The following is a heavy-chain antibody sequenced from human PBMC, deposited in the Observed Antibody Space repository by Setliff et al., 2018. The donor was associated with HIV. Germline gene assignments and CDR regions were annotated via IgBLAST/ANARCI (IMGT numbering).Heavy chain of an antibody. CDR2: IYIRGNT. CDR1: GASITSHN. V-gene: IGHV4-4*07. J-gene: IGHJ6*03. CDR3: TRDLWGDDYYYNNMDV. D-gene: IGHD2-21*02. Sequence: SETLSLTCSVSGASITSHNWSWIRQAAGKGLEWIGRIYIRGNTNYNPSLRSRVTMSVDTSKNQFSLKVTSVTAADTAVYYCTRDLWGDDYYYNNMDVWGKGTTVTVSS.